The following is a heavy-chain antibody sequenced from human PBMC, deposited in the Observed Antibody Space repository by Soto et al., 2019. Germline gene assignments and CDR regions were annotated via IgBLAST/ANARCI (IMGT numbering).Heavy chain of an antibody. V-gene: IGHV3-30*18. CDR2: ISYDGSNK. Sequence: QVQLVESGGGVVQPGRSLRLSCAASGFTFSSYGMHWVRQAPGKGLEWVAVISYDGSNKYYADSVKGRFTISRDNSKNTLYLQMNSLRAEDTAVYYCAKENIAAAGLYDYWGQGTLVTVSS. CDR3: AKENIAAAGLYDY. J-gene: IGHJ4*02. D-gene: IGHD6-13*01. CDR1: GFTFSSYG.